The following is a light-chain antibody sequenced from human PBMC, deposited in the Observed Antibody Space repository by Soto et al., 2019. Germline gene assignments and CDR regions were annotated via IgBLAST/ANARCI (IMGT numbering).Light chain of an antibody. V-gene: IGKV1-39*01. CDR1: QSIASF. CDR3: QQTYTMPVT. J-gene: IGKJ2*01. CDR2: ATS. Sequence: DVQMTQSPSSLSASVGDRVTITCRASQSIASFLNWYQQRPGTAPKLLIYATSNLESGVPSRFSGRGSATDFTLSINSLQPEEFATYFCQQTYTMPVTFGQGTRLEMK.